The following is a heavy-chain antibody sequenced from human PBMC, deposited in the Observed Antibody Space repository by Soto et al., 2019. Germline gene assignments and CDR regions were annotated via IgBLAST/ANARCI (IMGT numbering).Heavy chain of an antibody. CDR1: GGYFSDYY. Sequence: SETLSITCDVYGGYFSDYYWSWIRQPPGKGLEWIGEINHRGSTNYNPSLESRVTISVDTSKNQFSLKVTSVTAADTAVYYCARYGKGYSDYDPLYYYGLDVWGQGTTVTVSS. J-gene: IGHJ6*02. V-gene: IGHV4-34*01. CDR2: INHRGST. CDR3: ARYGKGYSDYDPLYYYGLDV. D-gene: IGHD5-12*01.